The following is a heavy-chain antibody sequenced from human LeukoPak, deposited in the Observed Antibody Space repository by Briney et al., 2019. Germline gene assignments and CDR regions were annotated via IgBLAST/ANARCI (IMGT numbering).Heavy chain of an antibody. CDR1: GFTFSSYS. D-gene: IGHD6-19*01. V-gene: IGHV3-21*01. Sequence: PGGSLRLSCAASGFTFSSYSMNWVRQAPGKGLEWASSISSSSSYIYYADSVKGRFTISRDNAKNSLYLQMNSLRAEDTAVYYCARERPTAGIPFDYWGQGTLVTVSS. J-gene: IGHJ4*02. CDR2: ISSSSSYI. CDR3: ARERPTAGIPFDY.